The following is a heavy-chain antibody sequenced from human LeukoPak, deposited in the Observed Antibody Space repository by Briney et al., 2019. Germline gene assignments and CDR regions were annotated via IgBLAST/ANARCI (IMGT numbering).Heavy chain of an antibody. CDR3: ARSLVGSSDAFDI. CDR2: IYYSGST. V-gene: IGHV4-59*12. D-gene: IGHD6-13*01. Sequence: SETLSLTCTVSGGSISSYYWSWIRQPPGKGLEWIGYIYYSGSTNYNPSLKSRVTISVDRSKNQFSLKLSSVTAADTAVYYCARSLVGSSDAFDIWGQGTMVTVSS. CDR1: GGSISSYY. J-gene: IGHJ3*02.